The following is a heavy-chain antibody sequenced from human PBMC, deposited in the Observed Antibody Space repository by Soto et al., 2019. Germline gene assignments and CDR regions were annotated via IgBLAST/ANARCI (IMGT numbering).Heavy chain of an antibody. CDR1: GDSVSSNSAA. V-gene: IGHV6-1*01. Sequence: LPTLSLTCAISGDSVSSNSAAWNWIRQSPSRGLEWQGRTYYRSKWYNDYAVSVKSRITINPDTSKNQFSLQLNSVTPEDTAMYYCAGDSSSWYCFDYWGQGTLVTVSS. CDR3: AGDSSSWYCFDY. CDR2: TYYRSKWYN. D-gene: IGHD6-13*01. J-gene: IGHJ4*02.